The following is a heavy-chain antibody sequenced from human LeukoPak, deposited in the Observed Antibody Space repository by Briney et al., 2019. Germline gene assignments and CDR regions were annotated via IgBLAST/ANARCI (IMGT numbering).Heavy chain of an antibody. J-gene: IGHJ6*03. CDR1: GGSISSYY. V-gene: IGHV4-4*07. D-gene: IGHD3-16*01. CDR2: IYTTGST. CDR3: ARGGHFFDV. Sequence: SETLSLTCIVSGGSISSYYWSWLRQPAGEGLECLGVIYTTGSTNYNPSLKSRVTVSRDTSKNQFSLKLTSVTAADTAVYYCARGGHFFDVWGKGTTVTVSS.